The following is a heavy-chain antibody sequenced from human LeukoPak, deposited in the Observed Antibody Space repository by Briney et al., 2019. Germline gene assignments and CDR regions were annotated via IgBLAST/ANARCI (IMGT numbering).Heavy chain of an antibody. Sequence: GGSLRLSCTASGFTLGSHYMHWVRQIPGQGLEWVAAVSSGFHAFFADSVQGRFTDSREDARNSLYLKMNSLRAGDTAVYYCVREARGYHYTYFDYWGQGTLVTVSS. CDR3: VREARGYHYTYFDY. J-gene: IGHJ4*02. CDR2: VSSGFHA. V-gene: IGHV3-13*01. CDR1: GFTLGSHY. D-gene: IGHD5-18*01.